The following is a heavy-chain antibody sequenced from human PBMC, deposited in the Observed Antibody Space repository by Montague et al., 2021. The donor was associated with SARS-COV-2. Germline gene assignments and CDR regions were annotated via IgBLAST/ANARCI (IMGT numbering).Heavy chain of an antibody. V-gene: IGHV4-39*01. Sequence: SETLSLTCTVSSASITSSSYYWGWIRQPPGKGPEGIGIIFYTGSTYYNPSLKSRVTMSVDTSRNQFSLKLSSVTAADTAIYYCARHTSAWYDYFEDWGQGTLVTVSS. J-gene: IGHJ4*02. CDR1: SASITSSSYY. CDR3: ARHTSAWYDYFED. D-gene: IGHD6-19*01. CDR2: IFYTGST.